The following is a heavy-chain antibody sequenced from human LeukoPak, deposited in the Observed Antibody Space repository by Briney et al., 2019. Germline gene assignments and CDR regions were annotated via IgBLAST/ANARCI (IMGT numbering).Heavy chain of an antibody. CDR1: GFIFNNYW. V-gene: IGHV3-7*03. CDR2: INYGGNEN. Sequence: GGSLRLSCAASGFIFNNYWMQWVRQAPGKGLEWVANINYGGNENYHVDSVKGRFSISRDNVRNSLYLQMNSLRAEDTAVYYCTIGDPDKWGQGTLVIVSS. D-gene: IGHD2-21*02. J-gene: IGHJ4*02. CDR3: TIGDPDK.